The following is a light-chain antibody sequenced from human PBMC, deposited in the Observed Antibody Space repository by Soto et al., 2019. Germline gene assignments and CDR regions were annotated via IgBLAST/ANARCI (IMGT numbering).Light chain of an antibody. CDR2: DVT. V-gene: IGLV2-14*03. Sequence: QSALTQPASVSGSPGQSITISCTGTSFDVGGYNYVSWYQQHPGEAPKTLIYDVTNRPSGISNRFSGSKSGNTASLTISDLQTEDEADYYCSSYTAYSRVVFGGGTKLTVL. CDR1: SFDVGGYNY. CDR3: SSYTAYSRVV. J-gene: IGLJ2*01.